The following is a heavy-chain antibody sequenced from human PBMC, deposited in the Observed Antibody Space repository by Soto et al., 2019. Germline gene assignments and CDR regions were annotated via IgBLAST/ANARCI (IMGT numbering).Heavy chain of an antibody. J-gene: IGHJ4*02. D-gene: IGHD3-22*01. V-gene: IGHV3-23*04. CDR2: IGGRGTSA. CDR1: GFSFSNYA. CDR3: AKSRDVDSRGDFYDF. Sequence: EVQLVESGGGLVQPGGSLRLSCAASGFSFSNYAMSWVRQAPGKGLEWLSGIGGRGTSAYYADSVKGRFAISRDNSENTVFLQLNSLSADDTAVYFGAKSRDVDSRGDFYDFWGQGTLVTVSS.